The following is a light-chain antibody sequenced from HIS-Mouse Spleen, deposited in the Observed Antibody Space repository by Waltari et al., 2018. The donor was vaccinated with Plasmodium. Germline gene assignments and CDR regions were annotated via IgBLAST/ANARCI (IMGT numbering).Light chain of an antibody. CDR3: CSYAGSSTLV. Sequence: QSALTQPASVSGSPGQSITTSSPDTCSDVGSYNLVPWYQQHPGKAPKLMIYEGSKRPSGVSNRFSGSKSGNTASLTISGLQAEDEADYYCCSYAGSSTLVFGGGTKLTVL. V-gene: IGLV2-23*01. CDR2: EGS. CDR1: CSDVGSYNL. J-gene: IGLJ3*02.